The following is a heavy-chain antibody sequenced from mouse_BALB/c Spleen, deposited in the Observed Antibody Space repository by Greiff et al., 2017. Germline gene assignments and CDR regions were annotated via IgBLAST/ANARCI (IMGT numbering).Heavy chain of an antibody. V-gene: IGHV14-3*02. D-gene: IGHD1-1*01. J-gene: IGHJ1*01. CDR2: IDPANGNT. CDR1: GFNIKDTY. Sequence: EVKLVESGAELVKPGASVKLSCTASGFNIKDTYMHWVKQRPEQGLEWIGRIDPANGNTKYDPKFQGKATITADTSSNTAYLQLSSLTSEDTAVYYCAREYDGFRYFDVWGAGTTVTVSS. CDR3: AREYDGFRYFDV.